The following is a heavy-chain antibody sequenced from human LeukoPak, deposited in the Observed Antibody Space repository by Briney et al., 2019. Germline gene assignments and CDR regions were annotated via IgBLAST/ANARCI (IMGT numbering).Heavy chain of an antibody. J-gene: IGHJ5*02. CDR1: GGSISSGDYY. CDR2: IYYSGST. V-gene: IGHV4-30-4*01. Sequence: SQTLSLTCTVSGGSISSGDYYWSWIRQPPGKGLERIGYIYYSGSTYYNPSLKSRVTISVDTSKNQFSLKLSSVTAADTAVYYCARSTISSSWSRFNWFDPWGQGTLVTVSS. D-gene: IGHD6-13*01. CDR3: ARSTISSSWSRFNWFDP.